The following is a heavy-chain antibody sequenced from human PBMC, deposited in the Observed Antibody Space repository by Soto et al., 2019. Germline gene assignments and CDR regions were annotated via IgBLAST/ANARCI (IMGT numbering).Heavy chain of an antibody. CDR2: ISASNGNT. V-gene: IGHV1-18*01. J-gene: IGHJ4*02. CDR1: GYTFTSYG. Sequence: QVQLVQSGAEVKNSGASVKVSCKASGYTFTSYGFSWVRQAPGQGLEWMGWISASNGNTNYAQKFQGWVTMTRDTSISTAYMELSRLRSDDTAVYYCARGSQLRDGYNYYYWGQGTLVTVSS. CDR3: ARGSQLRDGYNYYY. D-gene: IGHD5-12*01.